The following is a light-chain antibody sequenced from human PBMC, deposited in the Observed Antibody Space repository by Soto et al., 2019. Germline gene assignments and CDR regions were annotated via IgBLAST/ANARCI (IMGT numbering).Light chain of an antibody. J-gene: IGKJ1*01. Sequence: EVVLTQSPATLSLSPGERATLSCRASENVRTFVDWYQQKPGQAPRLLIHGASNRATGIPARFSGSGSGTDFTLTISNLEPEDFAVYYCQQYNNWPWTFGQGTKVDIK. CDR1: ENVRTF. V-gene: IGKV3-11*01. CDR3: QQYNNWPWT. CDR2: GAS.